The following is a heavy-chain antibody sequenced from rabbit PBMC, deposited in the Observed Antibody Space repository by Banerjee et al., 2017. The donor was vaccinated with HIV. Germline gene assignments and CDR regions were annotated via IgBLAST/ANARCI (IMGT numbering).Heavy chain of an antibody. D-gene: IGHD4-1*01. CDR3: ARAGYSSGWGSITSYYFNL. CDR1: GFSFSSSYY. J-gene: IGHJ4*01. CDR2: IYAGSSGST. V-gene: IGHV1S40*01. Sequence: QSLEESGGDLVKPGASLTLTCTASGFSFSSSYYISWVRQAPGKGLEWIACIYAGSSGSTYYANWAKGRFTISKTSSTTVTLQMTSLTAADTATYFCARAGYSSGWGSITSYYFNLWGPGTLVTVS.